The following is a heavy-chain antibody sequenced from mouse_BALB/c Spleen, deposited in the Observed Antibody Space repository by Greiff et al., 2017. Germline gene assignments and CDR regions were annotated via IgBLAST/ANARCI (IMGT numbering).Heavy chain of an antibody. CDR3: TRSAVDGYLVY. Sequence: QVQLKESGAELVKPGASVKLSCKASGYTFTSYYMYWVKQRPGQGLEWIGEINPSNGGTNFNEKFKSKATLTVDKSSSTAYMQLSSLTSEDSAVYYCTRSAVDGYLVYWGQGTLVTVSA. V-gene: IGHV1S81*02. CDR1: GYTFTSYY. J-gene: IGHJ3*01. CDR2: INPSNGGT. D-gene: IGHD2-3*01.